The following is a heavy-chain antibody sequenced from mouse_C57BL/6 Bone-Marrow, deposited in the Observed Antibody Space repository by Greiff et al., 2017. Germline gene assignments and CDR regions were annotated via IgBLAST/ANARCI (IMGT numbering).Heavy chain of an antibody. Sequence: EVQLQESGGGLVKPGGSLKLSCAASGFTFSDYGMHWVRQAPEKGLAWVAYISSGSSTIYYADAVKGRFTISRANAKNTLFLQMTSLRSEDTAMYYCATVMIRGYYFDYWGQGTTLTVSS. CDR3: ATVMIRGYYFDY. V-gene: IGHV5-17*01. CDR1: GFTFSDYG. D-gene: IGHD2-4*01. CDR2: ISSGSSTI. J-gene: IGHJ2*01.